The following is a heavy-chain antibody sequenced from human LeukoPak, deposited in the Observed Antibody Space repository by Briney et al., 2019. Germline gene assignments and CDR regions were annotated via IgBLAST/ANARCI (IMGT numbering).Heavy chain of an antibody. V-gene: IGHV3-7*01. CDR2: IKQDGSET. Sequence: GGFLRLSCAASRFTLSNYWMSWVRQAPGKGLEWVANIKQDGSETYYVDSVKGRFTISRDNAKNSLSLQMNSLRAEDTAVYYCARQRGSGCLDYWGQGTLVTVSS. D-gene: IGHD6-19*01. CDR3: ARQRGSGCLDY. J-gene: IGHJ4*02. CDR1: RFTLSNYW.